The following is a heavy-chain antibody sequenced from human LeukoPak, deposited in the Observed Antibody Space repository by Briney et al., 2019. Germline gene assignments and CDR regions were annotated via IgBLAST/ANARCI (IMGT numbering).Heavy chain of an antibody. J-gene: IGHJ4*02. CDR2: INTNIGNP. CDR3: ARVRDAYNPRLRILEYYFDY. V-gene: IGHV7-4-1*02. D-gene: IGHD5-24*01. CDR1: GYTFTSYA. Sequence: GASVKVFCKASGYTFTSYAINWVRQAPGQGLEWMGWINTNIGNPTYAQGFTGRFVFSLDTSVNTAYLQISSLKAEDTAIYYCARVRDAYNPRLRILEYYFDYWGQGTLVTVSS.